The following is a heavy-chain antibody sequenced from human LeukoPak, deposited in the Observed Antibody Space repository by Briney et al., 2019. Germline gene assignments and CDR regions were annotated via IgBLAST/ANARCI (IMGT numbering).Heavy chain of an antibody. CDR3: ARLGDGYNLYYFDY. Sequence: SETLSLTXTVSGGSIRSSSYYWGWIRQPPGKGLEWIGSIYYSGSTYYNPSLKSRVTISVDTSKNQFSLKLSSVTAADTAVYYCARLGDGYNLYYFDYWGQGTLVTVSS. D-gene: IGHD5-24*01. V-gene: IGHV4-39*01. CDR1: GGSIRSSSYY. CDR2: IYYSGST. J-gene: IGHJ4*02.